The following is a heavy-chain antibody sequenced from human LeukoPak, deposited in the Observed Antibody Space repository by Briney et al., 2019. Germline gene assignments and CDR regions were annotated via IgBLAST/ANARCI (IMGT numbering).Heavy chain of an antibody. D-gene: IGHD2-15*01. J-gene: IGHJ4*02. CDR1: GFTFSSYA. Sequence: GGSLRLSCAASGFTFSSYAMSWVRQVPGKGLEWVSAISGSGGSTYYADSVKGRFTISRDNSKNTLYLQMNSLRAEDTAVYYCAKDSVGYCSGGSCYYWGQGTLVTVSS. CDR2: ISGSGGST. V-gene: IGHV3-23*01. CDR3: AKDSVGYCSGGSCYY.